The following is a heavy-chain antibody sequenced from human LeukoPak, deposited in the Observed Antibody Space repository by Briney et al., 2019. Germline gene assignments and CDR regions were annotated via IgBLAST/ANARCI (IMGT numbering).Heavy chain of an antibody. CDR3: ARVGHYDSSGDYKHYSYYMDV. CDR1: GFTLSSNY. D-gene: IGHD3-22*01. J-gene: IGHJ6*03. V-gene: IGHV3-53*01. CDR2: IYSGNST. Sequence: PGGSLRLSCAASGFTLSSNYMSWVRQAPGKGPESVSVIYSGNSTYYSDSVKGRFTISRDNSKTTLYLKMNGLGAEDTAVYYCARVGHYDSSGDYKHYSYYMDVWGKGTTVTVSS.